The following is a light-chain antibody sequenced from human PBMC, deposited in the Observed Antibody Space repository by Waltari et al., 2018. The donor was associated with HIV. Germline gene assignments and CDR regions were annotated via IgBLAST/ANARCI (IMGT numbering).Light chain of an antibody. Sequence: DTVMTQSPGSLSVSLGERATINCKSSQNVLYSSNNKNYLAWYQQKPGQPPKLLIYWASTRESGVPDRFSGSGSGTDFTLTINSLQAEDVAIYYCQQYYSTPPSFGQGTKVDIK. J-gene: IGKJ1*01. CDR1: QNVLYSSNNKNY. V-gene: IGKV4-1*01. CDR2: WAS. CDR3: QQYYSTPPS.